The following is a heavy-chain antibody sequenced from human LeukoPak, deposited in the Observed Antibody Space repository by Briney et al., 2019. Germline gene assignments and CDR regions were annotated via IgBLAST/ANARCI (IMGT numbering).Heavy chain of an antibody. Sequence: ASVKVSCKASGYSFTGYYIHWVRQAPGQGLEWMGWINPNSGGTNCAQKFQGTVTMTRDTSITTAYMELSRLTSDDTAVYYCARAVVIFQRGAFDIWGQGTVVTVPS. CDR1: GYSFTGYY. V-gene: IGHV1-2*02. CDR2: INPNSGGT. CDR3: ARAVVIFQRGAFDI. D-gene: IGHD3-22*01. J-gene: IGHJ3*02.